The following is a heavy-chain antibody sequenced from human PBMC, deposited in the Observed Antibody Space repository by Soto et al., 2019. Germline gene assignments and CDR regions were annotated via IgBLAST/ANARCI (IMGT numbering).Heavy chain of an antibody. D-gene: IGHD5-12*01. CDR1: GGSFSGYY. CDR3: ASRPSDGYNSPFFDY. V-gene: IGHV4-34*01. CDR2: INHSGST. Sequence: SETLSLTCAVYGGSFSGYYWSWIRQPPGKGLEWIGEINHSGSTNYNPSLKSRVTISVDTSKNQFSLKLSSVTAADTAVYYCASRPSDGYNSPFFDYWGQGTLVTVSS. J-gene: IGHJ4*02.